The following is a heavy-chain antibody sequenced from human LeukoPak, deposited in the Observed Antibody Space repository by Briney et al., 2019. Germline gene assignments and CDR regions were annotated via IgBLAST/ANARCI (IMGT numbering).Heavy chain of an antibody. V-gene: IGHV1-2*02. CDR3: ARDGGSCYSCVWFDP. Sequence: ASVKVSCKASGYTFTGYYMHWVRQAPGQGFEWMGWINPNSGGTNYAQKFQGRVTMTRDTSISTAYMELSRLRSDDTAVYYCARDGGSCYSCVWFDPWGQGTLVTVSS. CDR2: INPNSGGT. D-gene: IGHD2-15*01. CDR1: GYTFTGYY. J-gene: IGHJ5*02.